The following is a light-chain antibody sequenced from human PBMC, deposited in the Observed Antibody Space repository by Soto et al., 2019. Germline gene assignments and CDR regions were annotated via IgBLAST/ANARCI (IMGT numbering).Light chain of an antibody. Sequence: EVVMTQSTATLSVSPGERATLSCMATRAIGSTLAWYQQKPGQAPRLLIYDASTRATGIPDRFSGGGSGTEFTLTISSLQSEDFVVYYCQQYNSWPPITFGQGTRLEI. CDR1: RAIGST. CDR2: DAS. CDR3: QQYNSWPPIT. V-gene: IGKV3-15*01. J-gene: IGKJ5*01.